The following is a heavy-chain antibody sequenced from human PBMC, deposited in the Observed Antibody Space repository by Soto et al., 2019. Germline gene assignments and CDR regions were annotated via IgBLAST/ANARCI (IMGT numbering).Heavy chain of an antibody. D-gene: IGHD1-26*01. J-gene: IGHJ4*02. Sequence: EVQLVESGGGLEQPGGSLRLSCAASGFSFSTYSMNWARQAPGKGLEWVSYISSSSSTVYYADSVKGRFTISRDNAKNSLYLQMNSLRDEDTAVYYCTRESTSTLGIVGAIYGDHWGQGTLVTVSS. CDR3: TRESTSTLGIVGAIYGDH. CDR1: GFSFSTYS. V-gene: IGHV3-48*02. CDR2: ISSSSSTV.